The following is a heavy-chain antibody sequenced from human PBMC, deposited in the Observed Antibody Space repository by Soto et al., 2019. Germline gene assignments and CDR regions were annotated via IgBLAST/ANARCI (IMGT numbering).Heavy chain of an antibody. CDR3: ARDLGSRPSGSKNWFDP. J-gene: IGHJ5*02. V-gene: IGHV1-46*01. CDR1: GYTFTGYY. Sequence: ASVKVSCKASGYTFTGYYMHWVRQAPGQGLEWMGIINPSGGSTSYAQKFQGRVTMTRDTSTSTVYMELSSLRSEDTAVYYCARDLGSRPSGSKNWFDPWGQGTLVTVSS. D-gene: IGHD3-10*01. CDR2: INPSGGST.